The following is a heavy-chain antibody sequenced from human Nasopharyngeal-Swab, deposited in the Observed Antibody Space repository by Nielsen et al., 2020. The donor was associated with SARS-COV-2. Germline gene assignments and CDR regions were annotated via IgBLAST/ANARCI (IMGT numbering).Heavy chain of an antibody. D-gene: IGHD4-23*01. CDR2: IYHTGTT. CDR1: DASINTYY. J-gene: IGHJ4*01. Sequence: SETLSLTCTVSDASINTYYWSWIRQSPGKGLEWLGHIYHTGTTNYNPSLKSRIIISVDTSKNQFSFSLNLSSVTAADTALYYCARASSDRWYWEFEFWGRGIRVIVSS. V-gene: IGHV4-59*01. CDR3: ARASSDRWYWEFEF.